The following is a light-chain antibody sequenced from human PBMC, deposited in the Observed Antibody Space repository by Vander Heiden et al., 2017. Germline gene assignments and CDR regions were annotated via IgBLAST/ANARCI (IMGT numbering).Light chain of an antibody. CDR2: RDV. CDR1: SANVGRNA. Sequence: HSVLTQPPSPSGPPVQRVTITCSGSSANVGRNAVYGYQHRPGTAPKLHIYRDVQRPSGVPDRISASKSGTSASLAISGLRSEDEAHYYCAAWDDSLSVVFGGGTKLTVL. J-gene: IGLJ2*01. CDR3: AAWDDSLSVV. V-gene: IGLV1-47*01.